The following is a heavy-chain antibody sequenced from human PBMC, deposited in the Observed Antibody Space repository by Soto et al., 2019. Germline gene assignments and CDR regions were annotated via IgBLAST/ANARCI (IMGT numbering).Heavy chain of an antibody. CDR1: GFTFSRYG. CDR3: ARELSDGYTYDY. Sequence: GGSLRLSCAASGFTFSRYGMHWVRQAPGKGLEWVAVIWYDGSNKYYADSVKGRFTISRDNSKNTLYLQMNSLRAEDTAVYYCARELSDGYTYDYWGQGTLVTVSS. CDR2: IWYDGSNK. J-gene: IGHJ4*02. V-gene: IGHV3-33*01. D-gene: IGHD5-12*01.